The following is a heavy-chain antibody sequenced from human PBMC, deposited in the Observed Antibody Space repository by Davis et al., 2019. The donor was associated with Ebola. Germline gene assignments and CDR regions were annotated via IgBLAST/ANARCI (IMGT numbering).Heavy chain of an antibody. CDR2: IWYDGSNK. D-gene: IGHD6-6*01. V-gene: IGHV3-33*06. CDR3: AKGGGTSSSDFRRT. Sequence: GGSLRLSCAASGFTFSSYGMHWVRQAPGKGLEWVAVIWYDGSNKYYADSVKGRFTISRDNSKNTLYLQMNSLRAEDTAVYYCAKGGGTSSSDFRRTWGQGTLVTVSS. J-gene: IGHJ5*02. CDR1: GFTFSSYG.